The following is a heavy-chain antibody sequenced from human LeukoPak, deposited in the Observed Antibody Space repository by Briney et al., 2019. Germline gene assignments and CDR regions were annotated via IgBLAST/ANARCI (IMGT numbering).Heavy chain of an antibody. CDR3: AHGSPYYYDSSGYPVSSCDH. D-gene: IGHD3-22*01. V-gene: IGHV1-69*06. J-gene: IGHJ4*02. CDR1: VGTFISYA. Sequence: SVKVSCKASVGTFISYAISWVRQAPGQGLEWMGRIIPIFGTANYAQKFQGRVTITADKSTSTAYMELSSLRSEDTAVYYCAHGSPYYYDSSGYPVSSCDHWGQGTLVTVSS. CDR2: IIPIFGTA.